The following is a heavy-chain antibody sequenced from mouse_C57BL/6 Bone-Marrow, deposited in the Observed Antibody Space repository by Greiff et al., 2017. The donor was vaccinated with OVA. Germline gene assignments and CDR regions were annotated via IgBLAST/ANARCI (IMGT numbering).Heavy chain of an antibody. CDR3: AREGEDTTVDY. V-gene: IGHV5-4*01. J-gene: IGHJ2*01. D-gene: IGHD1-1*01. CDR1: GFTFSSYA. Sequence: EVHLVESGGGLVKPGGSLKLSCAASGFTFSSYAMSWVRQTPEKRLEWVATISDGGSYTYYPDNVKGRFTISRDNAKNNLYLQMSHLKSEDTAMYYCAREGEDTTVDYWGQGTTLTVSS. CDR2: ISDGGSYT.